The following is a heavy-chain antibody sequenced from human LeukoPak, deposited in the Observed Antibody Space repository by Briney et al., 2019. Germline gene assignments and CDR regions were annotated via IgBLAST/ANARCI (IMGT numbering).Heavy chain of an antibody. J-gene: IGHJ5*02. D-gene: IGHD2-2*01. V-gene: IGHV5-51*01. CDR3: ARWDIVVVPAAMSWFDP. CDR1: GYSFTSYW. CDR2: IYPGDSDT. Sequence: GESLKISCKGSGYSFTSYWIGWVRQMPGKGLEWMGIIYPGDSDTRYSPSFQGQVTISADKSISTAYLQWSSLKASDTAMYYCARWDIVVVPAAMSWFDPWGQGTLVTVSS.